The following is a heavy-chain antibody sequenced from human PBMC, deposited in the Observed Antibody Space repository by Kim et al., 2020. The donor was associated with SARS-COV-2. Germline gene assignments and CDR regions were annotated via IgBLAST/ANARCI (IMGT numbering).Heavy chain of an antibody. V-gene: IGHV4-39*01. CDR2: FHFSGSA. D-gene: IGHD3-9*01. CDR3: ARQPTGYPNWLDT. J-gene: IGHJ5*02. Sequence: IGTFHFSGSAYYNPSLQSRVTVSVDTSKNHFSLKLTSVTTADTAIYYCARQPTGYPNWLDTWGRGTLVPVSS.